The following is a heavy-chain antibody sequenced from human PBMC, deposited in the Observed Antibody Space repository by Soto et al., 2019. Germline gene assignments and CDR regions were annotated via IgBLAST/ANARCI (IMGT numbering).Heavy chain of an antibody. CDR1: GGSINSYY. J-gene: IGHJ5*02. V-gene: IGHV4-59*01. CDR3: ARGKTSSGYYYCFDP. Sequence: PSETLSLTCTVSGGSINSYYWSWIRQPPGKGLEWIGYIYYSGSTNYNPSLKSRVTISVDTSKNRFSLKLSSVTAADTAVYYCARGKTSSGYYYCFDPWGQGTLVTVSS. D-gene: IGHD3-22*01. CDR2: IYYSGST.